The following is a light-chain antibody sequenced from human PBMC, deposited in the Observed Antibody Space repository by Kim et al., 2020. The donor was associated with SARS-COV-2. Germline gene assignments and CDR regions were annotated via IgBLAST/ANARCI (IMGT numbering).Light chain of an antibody. Sequence: QRVAIPCTGTFSNIGAGYDVHWYQQVPGAAPKLLIYGHTNRPSGVPDRFSGSKSDTSASLAITGLQAEDEADYYCQSYDSSLNSYVFGTGTKVTVL. V-gene: IGLV1-40*01. J-gene: IGLJ1*01. CDR3: QSYDSSLNSYV. CDR2: GHT. CDR1: FSNIGAGYD.